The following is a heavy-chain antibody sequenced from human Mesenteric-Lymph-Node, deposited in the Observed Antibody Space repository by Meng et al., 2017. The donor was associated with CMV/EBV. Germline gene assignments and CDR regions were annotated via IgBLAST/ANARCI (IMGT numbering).Heavy chain of an antibody. J-gene: IGHJ1*01. CDR1: GGSFSGYY. Sequence: LSLTCAVYGGSFSGYYWSWIRQPPGKGLEWIGEINHSGSTNYNPSLKSRVTISVDTSKNQFSLKLSSVTAADTAVYYCAIRSLGSPHWGQGTLVTVSS. D-gene: IGHD3-16*01. CDR2: INHSGST. V-gene: IGHV4-34*01. CDR3: AIRSLGSPH.